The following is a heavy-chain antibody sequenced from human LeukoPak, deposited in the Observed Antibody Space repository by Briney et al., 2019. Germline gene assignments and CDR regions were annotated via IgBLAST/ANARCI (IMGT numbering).Heavy chain of an antibody. Sequence: GGSLRLSCAASGFTFTSYGMHWVRQAPGKGLEWVAVIWSDGTNKYYADSVKGRFAISRDDSNNMVYLQMNSLRVEDTAVYYCAKDIERGFDYTNSLDYGGQGTLVTVSA. V-gene: IGHV3-33*06. D-gene: IGHD4-11*01. CDR2: IWSDGTNK. J-gene: IGHJ4*02. CDR3: AKDIERGFDYTNSLDY. CDR1: GFTFTSYG.